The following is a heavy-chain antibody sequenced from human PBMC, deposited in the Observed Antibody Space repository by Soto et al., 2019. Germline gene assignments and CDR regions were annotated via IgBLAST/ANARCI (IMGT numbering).Heavy chain of an antibody. CDR1: GFTFSSYG. D-gene: IGHD6-6*01. CDR3: ARDGVLEYSSSFQRGWFDP. J-gene: IGHJ5*02. Sequence: QVQLVESGGGVVQPGRSLRLSCAASGFTFSSYGMHWVRQAPGKGLEWVAVIWYDGSNKYYADSVKGRFTISRDNSKNTLYLQMNSLRAEDTAVYYCARDGVLEYSSSFQRGWFDPWGQGTLVTVSS. CDR2: IWYDGSNK. V-gene: IGHV3-33*01.